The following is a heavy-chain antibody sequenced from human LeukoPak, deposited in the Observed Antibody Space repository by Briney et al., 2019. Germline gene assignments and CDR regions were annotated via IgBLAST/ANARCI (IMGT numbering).Heavy chain of an antibody. V-gene: IGHV5-51*01. D-gene: IGHD5-12*01. CDR1: GYSFTSYC. J-gene: IGHJ4*02. Sequence: GESLKISCKGSGYSFTSYCIGLVRQMPGKGLEWIFIIYPGYSDTIYSPSFQGQVTLSADKSISNASVQGRRLKASDTAMYYCARLKGAYSGYGTVYYWGQGTPVTVSS. CDR3: ARLKGAYSGYGTVYY. CDR2: IYPGYSDT.